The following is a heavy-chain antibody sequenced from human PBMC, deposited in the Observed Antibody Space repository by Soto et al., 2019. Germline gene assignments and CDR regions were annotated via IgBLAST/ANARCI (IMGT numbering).Heavy chain of an antibody. CDR3: ASPNYYDSSGFQGDAFDI. V-gene: IGHV3-11*01. CDR2: ISSSGSTI. J-gene: IGHJ3*02. CDR1: GFTFSDYY. D-gene: IGHD3-22*01. Sequence: SLRLSCAASGFTFSDYYMSWIRQAPGKGLEWVSYISSSGSTIYYADSVKGRFTISRDNAKNSLYLQMNSLRAEDTAVYYCASPNYYDSSGFQGDAFDIWRQGTMVTVSS.